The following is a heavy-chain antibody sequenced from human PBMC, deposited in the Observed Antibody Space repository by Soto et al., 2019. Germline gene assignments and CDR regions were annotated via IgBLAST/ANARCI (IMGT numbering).Heavy chain of an antibody. CDR3: AKALGELSPESYDY. CDR1: GFTFSSYA. CDR2: ISYDGSDK. V-gene: IGHV3-30*18. J-gene: IGHJ4*02. Sequence: QVQLVESGGGVVQPGRSLRLSCAASGFTFSSYAMHWVRQAPGKGLEWVAVISYDGSDKYYADSVKGRFTISRDNSKKTQNLQMNRLRADDTAVYYCAKALGELSPESYDYLGQGTLITVSS. D-gene: IGHD3-16*02.